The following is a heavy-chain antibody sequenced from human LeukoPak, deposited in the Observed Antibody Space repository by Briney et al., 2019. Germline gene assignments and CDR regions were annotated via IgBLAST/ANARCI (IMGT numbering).Heavy chain of an antibody. V-gene: IGHV3-7*01. J-gene: IGHJ6*03. CDR2: IKQDGSEK. D-gene: IGHD2-2*01. CDR3: ARDHPYCSSTSCYSSDYYYYYMDV. Sequence: GGSLRLSCAASGFTFSSYWMSWVRQAPGKGLEWVANIKQDGSEKYYVDSVKGRFTISRDNAKNSLYLQMNSLRAEDTAVYYCARDHPYCSSTSCYSSDYYYYYMDVWGKGTTVTASS. CDR1: GFTFSSYW.